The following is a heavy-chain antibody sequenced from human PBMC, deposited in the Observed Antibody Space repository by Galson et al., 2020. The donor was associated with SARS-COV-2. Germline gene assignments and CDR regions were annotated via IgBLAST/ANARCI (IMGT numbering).Heavy chain of an antibody. Sequence: TGGSLRLSCAASGFNFRQSAMYWVRHGSGKSLEWVSFITGSGGRTIYPDSVKGRFTISRDNNKNYLYLQMNGLRTEDTAIYFCVKDKGPAAYGTLDHEGESSYAMDVWGRGTAVTVSS. J-gene: IGHJ6*02. V-gene: IGHV3-43*02. D-gene: IGHD6-25*01. CDR2: ITGSGGRT. CDR3: VKDKGPAAYGTLDHEGESSYAMDV. CDR1: GFNFRQSA.